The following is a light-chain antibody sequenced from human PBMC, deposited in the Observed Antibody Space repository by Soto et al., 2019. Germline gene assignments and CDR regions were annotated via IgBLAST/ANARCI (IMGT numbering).Light chain of an antibody. CDR3: QQYYLYPWM. CDR1: QSISSY. V-gene: IGKV1-39*01. CDR2: AAS. J-gene: IGKJ1*01. Sequence: DIQMTQSPSSLSASAGDRVTITCRASQSISSYLNWYQRKPGKAPKLLIYAASSLQSGVPSRFSGSGSGTEFTLTINSLQPDDFATYFCQQYYLYPWMFGQGTKVDI.